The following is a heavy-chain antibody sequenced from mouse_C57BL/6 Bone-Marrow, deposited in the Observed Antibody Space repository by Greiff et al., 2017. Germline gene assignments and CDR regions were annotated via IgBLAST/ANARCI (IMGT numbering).Heavy chain of an antibody. CDR2: IWSGGST. CDR1: GFSLTSYG. J-gene: IGHJ4*01. V-gene: IGHV2-2*01. D-gene: IGHD2-5*01. Sequence: QVQLQQSGPGLVQPSQSLSITCTVSGFSLTSYGVHWVRQSPGKGLEWLGVIWSGGSTDYNAAFISRLSISKDNSKSQVFFKMNSLQADDTAISSCARNCYYSNYYAMDYWGQGTSVTVSS. CDR3: ARNCYYSNYYAMDY.